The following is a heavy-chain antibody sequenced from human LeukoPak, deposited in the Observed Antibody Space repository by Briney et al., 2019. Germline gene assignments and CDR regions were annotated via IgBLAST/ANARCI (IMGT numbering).Heavy chain of an antibody. Sequence: GGSLRFSCAASGFPFSTYAMSWVRQAPGKGLEWVSVISGSGGDTYYADSVKGRFTISGDNSKNTVYLQMNSLRAEDTALYYCAKGGVYGDYYFDYWGQGTLVTVSS. CDR3: AKGGVYGDYYFDY. CDR2: ISGSGGDT. CDR1: GFPFSTYA. V-gene: IGHV3-23*01. J-gene: IGHJ4*02. D-gene: IGHD4-17*01.